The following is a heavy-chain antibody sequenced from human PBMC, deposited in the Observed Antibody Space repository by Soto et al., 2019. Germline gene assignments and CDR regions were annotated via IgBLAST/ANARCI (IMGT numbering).Heavy chain of an antibody. CDR3: ARDGSSDTTGFRGYDF. CDR1: GGTVSSYA. V-gene: IGHV1-69*01. Sequence: QLHLVQSGAEVKKAGSSVKVSCKASGGTVSSYAITWVRQAPGKGLEWMGVFIPIFVSAHYAPKFQGRITITADEATSTAYMELSGLTSEDTAIYYCARDGSSDTTGFRGYDFWGQGTQVTVSS. J-gene: IGHJ4*02. D-gene: IGHD3-10*01. CDR2: FIPIFVSA.